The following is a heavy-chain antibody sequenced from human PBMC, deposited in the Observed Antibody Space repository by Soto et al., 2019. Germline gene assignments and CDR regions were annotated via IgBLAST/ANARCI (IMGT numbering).Heavy chain of an antibody. Sequence: SETLSLTCTVSGGSISSGGYYWSWIRQHPGKGLEWIGYIYYSGSTYYNPSLKSRVTISVDTSKNQFSLKLSSVTAAETAVYYCARGITIFGVVTKNNWFDPWGQGTLVTVSS. CDR1: GGSISSGGYY. D-gene: IGHD3-3*01. CDR3: ARGITIFGVVTKNNWFDP. V-gene: IGHV4-31*03. CDR2: IYYSGST. J-gene: IGHJ5*02.